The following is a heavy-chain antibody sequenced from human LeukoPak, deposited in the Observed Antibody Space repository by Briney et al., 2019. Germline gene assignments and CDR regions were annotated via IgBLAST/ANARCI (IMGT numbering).Heavy chain of an antibody. CDR1: GFTFSSYE. CDR3: ARERDSSGYYFDY. J-gene: IGHJ4*02. D-gene: IGHD3-22*01. Sequence: HPGGSLSLSCAASGFTFSSYEMNWVRQAPGKGLEWVSYISSSGSTIYYADSVKGRFTISRDNAKNSLYLQMNSLRAEDTAVYYCARERDSSGYYFDYWGQGTLVTVSS. CDR2: ISSSGSTI. V-gene: IGHV3-48*03.